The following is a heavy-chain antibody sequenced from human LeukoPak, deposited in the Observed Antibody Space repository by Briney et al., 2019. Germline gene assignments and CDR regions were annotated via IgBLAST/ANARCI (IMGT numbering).Heavy chain of an antibody. Sequence: GESLKISCKGSGYSFTSYWIGWVRQMPGKGLEWMGIIYPGDSDTRYSPSFQGQVTISAGKSISTAYLQWSSLKASDTAMYYCATSAYCGGDCYSEYFQHWGQGTLVTVSS. CDR3: ATSAYCGGDCYSEYFQH. V-gene: IGHV5-51*01. CDR1: GYSFTSYW. J-gene: IGHJ1*01. CDR2: IYPGDSDT. D-gene: IGHD2-21*01.